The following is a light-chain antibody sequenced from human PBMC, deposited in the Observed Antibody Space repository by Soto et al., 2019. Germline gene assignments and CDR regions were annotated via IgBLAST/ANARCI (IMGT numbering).Light chain of an antibody. J-gene: IGLJ1*01. CDR1: SSDIGSYKY. CDR2: EVS. V-gene: IGLV2-8*01. Sequence: QSALTQTPSVSGSPGQTVTISCTGTSSDIGSYKYVSWYQQHPGKAPKLMIFEVSERPSGVPDRFSGSKSGNTASLTVSGLHAEDEADYYCSSYAGSNTWVFGTGTKLTVL. CDR3: SSYAGSNTWV.